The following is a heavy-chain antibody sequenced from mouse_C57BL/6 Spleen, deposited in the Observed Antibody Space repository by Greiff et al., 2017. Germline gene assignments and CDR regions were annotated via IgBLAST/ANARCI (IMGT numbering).Heavy chain of an antibody. CDR2: FHPYNDDT. Sequence: LVESGAELVKPGASVKMSCKASGYTFTTYPIEWLKQNHGKSLEWIGNFHPYNDDTKYNEKFKGKATLTVEKSSSTVYLELSRLTSDDSAVYYCARGYDYDEGYYAMDYWGQGTSVTVSS. J-gene: IGHJ4*01. D-gene: IGHD2-4*01. CDR3: ARGYDYDEGYYAMDY. CDR1: GYTFTTYP. V-gene: IGHV1-47*01.